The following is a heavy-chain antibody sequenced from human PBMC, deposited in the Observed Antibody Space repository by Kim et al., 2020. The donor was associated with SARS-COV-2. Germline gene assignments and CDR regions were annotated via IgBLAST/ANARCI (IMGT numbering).Heavy chain of an antibody. CDR1: GYSFTSYW. CDR3: ARQPLVPAAIPYYYYGMDV. CDR2: IYPGDSDT. Sequence: GESLKISCKGSGYSFTSYWIGWVRQMPGKGLEWMGIIYPGDSDTRYSPSFQGQVTISADKSISTAYLQWSSLKASDTAMYYCARQPLVPAAIPYYYYGMDVWGQGTTVTVSS. J-gene: IGHJ6*02. D-gene: IGHD2-2*01. V-gene: IGHV5-51*01.